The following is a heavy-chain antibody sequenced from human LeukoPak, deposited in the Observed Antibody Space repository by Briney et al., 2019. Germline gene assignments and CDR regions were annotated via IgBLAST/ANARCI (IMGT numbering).Heavy chain of an antibody. CDR1: GFTFSSYS. V-gene: IGHV3-21*01. Sequence: GGSLRLSCAASGFTFSSYSMNWVRQAPGKGLEWVSSISSSSSYIYYADSVKGRFTISRDNAKNSLYLQMNSLRAEDTAVYYCARGRPSRYSSGWYLSLFDYWGQGTLVTVSS. CDR2: ISSSSSYI. CDR3: ARGRPSRYSSGWYLSLFDY. J-gene: IGHJ4*02. D-gene: IGHD6-19*01.